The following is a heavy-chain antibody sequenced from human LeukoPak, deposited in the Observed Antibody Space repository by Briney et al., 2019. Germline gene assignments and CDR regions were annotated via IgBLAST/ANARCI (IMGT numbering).Heavy chain of an antibody. CDR2: ISTETQSP. V-gene: IGHV1-18*01. CDR3: AREGATTAIWWFGP. Sequence: ASVMVSCKVSGYTSPFYGITWVRQAPGQGLEWMGWISTETQSPNYAQKLQGRLTMTTDTSTSTAYMELRSLRSDDTAVYYCAREGATTAIWWFGPWGQGTLVTVSS. D-gene: IGHD2-21*02. CDR1: GYTSPFYG. J-gene: IGHJ5*02.